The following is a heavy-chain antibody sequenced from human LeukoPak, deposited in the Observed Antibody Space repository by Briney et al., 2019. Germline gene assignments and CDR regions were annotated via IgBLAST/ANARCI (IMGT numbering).Heavy chain of an antibody. Sequence: GGSLRLSCAASGFTFSSYAMRWVRQAPGKGLEWVAVISYDGSNKYYADSVKGRFTISRDNAKNTLYLQMNSLRAEDTAVYYCARDTFYGSGSFLYYFDYWGQGTLVTVSS. CDR3: ARDTFYGSGSFLYYFDY. J-gene: IGHJ4*02. V-gene: IGHV3-30*04. CDR1: GFTFSSYA. CDR2: ISYDGSNK. D-gene: IGHD3-10*01.